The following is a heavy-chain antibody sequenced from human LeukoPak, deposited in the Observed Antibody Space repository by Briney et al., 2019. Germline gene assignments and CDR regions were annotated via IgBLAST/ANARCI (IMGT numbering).Heavy chain of an antibody. CDR2: ISSSSSTI. CDR3: AREDLFDAFDI. Sequence: GGSLRLSCAASGFTFSSYSMNWVRQVPGKGLKWVSYISSSSSTIYYADSVKGRFTISRDNAKNSLYLQMNSLRAEDTAVYYCAREDLFDAFDIWGQGTMVTVSS. D-gene: IGHD2-21*01. J-gene: IGHJ3*02. CDR1: GFTFSSYS. V-gene: IGHV3-48*01.